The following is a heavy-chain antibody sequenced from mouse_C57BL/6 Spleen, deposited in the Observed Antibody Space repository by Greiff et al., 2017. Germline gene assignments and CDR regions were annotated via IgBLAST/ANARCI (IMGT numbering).Heavy chain of an antibody. V-gene: IGHV2-3*01. CDR2: IWGDGST. Sequence: QVQLKESGPGLVAPSQNLSITCTVSGFPLTSYGVSWVRQPPGKGLEWLGVIWGDGSTNYHSALISRLSISKDNSKSQVFLKLNRLQTDDTATYYCAKSGMYYYGSSYWYFDVWGTGTTVTVSS. D-gene: IGHD1-1*01. CDR3: AKSGMYYYGSSYWYFDV. CDR1: GFPLTSYG. J-gene: IGHJ1*03.